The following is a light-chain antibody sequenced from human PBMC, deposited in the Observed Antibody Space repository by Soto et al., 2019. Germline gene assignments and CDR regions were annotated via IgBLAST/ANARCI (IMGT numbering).Light chain of an antibody. CDR3: QQRQHWPPIT. J-gene: IGKJ5*01. Sequence: EVVLTQSPATLSLSPGERATLSCRSSQSVSSYLAWYQQKPGQAPRLLIYDASNRATGIPARFGGSGSGTDFTLTICSLEPEDFAVYYCQQRQHWPPITFGQGTRLEIK. V-gene: IGKV3-11*01. CDR2: DAS. CDR1: QSVSSY.